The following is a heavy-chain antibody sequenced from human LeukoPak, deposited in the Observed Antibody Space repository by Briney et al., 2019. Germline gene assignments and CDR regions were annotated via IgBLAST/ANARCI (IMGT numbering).Heavy chain of an antibody. CDR1: GGSISSYY. CDR2: IDNSGST. J-gene: IGHJ3*02. D-gene: IGHD4-23*01. CDR3: ATWLTVVYAFDI. Sequence: SETLSLTCTVSGGSISSYYWNWLRQPPGKGLEWIGYIDNSGSTNYNPSLKSRVTISADTSKNQFSLRLSSVTAADTASYYCATWLTVVYAFDIWGQGTMVTASS. V-gene: IGHV4-59*01.